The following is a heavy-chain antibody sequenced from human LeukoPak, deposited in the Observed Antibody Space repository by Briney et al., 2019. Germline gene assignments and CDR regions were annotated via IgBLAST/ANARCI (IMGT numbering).Heavy chain of an antibody. D-gene: IGHD1-26*01. CDR3: ARLGARWAFDI. CDR1: GVSINSHY. V-gene: IGHV4-59*11. J-gene: IGHJ3*02. Sequence: SGTLSLTCTVSGVSINSHYWTWIRQSPGKGLEWLGHIYYTGTTNYNPSLKSRVTISVDRSKNQFSLKLSSVTAADTAVYYCARLGARWAFDIWGQGTMVTVSS. CDR2: IYYTGTT.